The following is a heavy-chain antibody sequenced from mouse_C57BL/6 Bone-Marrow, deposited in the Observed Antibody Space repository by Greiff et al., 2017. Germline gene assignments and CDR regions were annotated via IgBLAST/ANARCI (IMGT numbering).Heavy chain of an antibody. V-gene: IGHV1-50*01. D-gene: IGHD2-5*01. CDR1: GYTFTSYW. J-gene: IGHJ2*01. CDR3: AREVYSNSYFDY. Sequence: QVQLKQPGAELVKPGASVKLSCKASGYTFTSYWMQWVKQRPGQGLEWIGEIDPSDSYTNYNQKFKGKATLTVDTSSSTAYMPLSSLTSEDSAVYYCAREVYSNSYFDYWGKGTTLTVSS. CDR2: IDPSDSYT.